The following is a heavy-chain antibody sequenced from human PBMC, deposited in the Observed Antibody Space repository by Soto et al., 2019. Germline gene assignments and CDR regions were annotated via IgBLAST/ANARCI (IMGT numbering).Heavy chain of an antibody. CDR3: ARDKGEFCSGGSCFYRH. D-gene: IGHD2-15*01. CDR1: SFTFSSYW. V-gene: IGHV3-7*05. CDR2: IKEDGSEK. J-gene: IGHJ4*02. Sequence: EVLLVESGGGLVQPGGSLRLSCAASSFTFSSYWMSWVRQAPGKGLEWVANIKEDGSEKYYLDSVRGRFTISRDNAENSLYLHIRSLSAEDTAVYYCARDKGEFCSGGSCFYRHWGQGTLVSVSS.